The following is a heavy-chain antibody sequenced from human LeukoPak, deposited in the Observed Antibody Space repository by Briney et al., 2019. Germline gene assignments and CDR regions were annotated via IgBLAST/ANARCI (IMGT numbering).Heavy chain of an antibody. CDR3: ARRYFEAAAGNYYYYMDV. V-gene: IGHV3-30*01. CDR1: GFTFSSYA. CDR2: ISYDGSNK. Sequence: GGSLRLSCAASGFTFSSYAMHWVRQAPGKGLEWVAVISYDGSNKYYADSVKGRFTISRDNSKNTLYLQMNSLRAEDTAVYYCARRYFEAAAGNYYYYMDVWGKGTTVTVSS. J-gene: IGHJ6*03. D-gene: IGHD6-13*01.